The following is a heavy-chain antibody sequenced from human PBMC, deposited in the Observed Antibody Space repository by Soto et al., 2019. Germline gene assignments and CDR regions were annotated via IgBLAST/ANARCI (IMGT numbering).Heavy chain of an antibody. CDR1: GGSISSSRYY. CDR3: ARHVLREARQLLSPPYYYYGMDV. CDR2: IYYSGST. J-gene: IGHJ6*02. V-gene: IGHV4-39*01. D-gene: IGHD5-18*01. Sequence: QLQLQESGPGLVKPSETLSLTCTVSGGSISSSRYYWGWIRQPPGKGLEWIGMIYYSGSTYYNPSLKSRVTISVDKSKNQFSLKLSSVTAADTAVYSCARHVLREARQLLSPPYYYYGMDVWGQGTTVTVSS.